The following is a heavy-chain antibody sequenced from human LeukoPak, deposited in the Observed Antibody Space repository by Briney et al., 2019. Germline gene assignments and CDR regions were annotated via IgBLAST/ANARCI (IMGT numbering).Heavy chain of an antibody. CDR1: GFTVSSNS. V-gene: IGHV3-53*01. D-gene: IGHD3-22*01. Sequence: GGSLRLSCTVSGFTVSSNSMSWVRQAPGKGLKWVSFIYSDNTHYSDSVKGRFTISRDNSKNALYLQMNSLRAEDTAVYYCAKASAMIVVVSKHFDYWGQGTLVTVSS. CDR3: AKASAMIVVVSKHFDY. CDR2: IYSDNT. J-gene: IGHJ4*02.